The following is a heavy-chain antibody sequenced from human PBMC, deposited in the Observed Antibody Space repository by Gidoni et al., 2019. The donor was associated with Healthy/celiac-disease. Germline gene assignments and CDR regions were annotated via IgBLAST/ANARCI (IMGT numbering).Heavy chain of an antibody. CDR1: GFTFSSYA. CDR3: ARGLYDSSGYYYVWAFDI. D-gene: IGHD3-22*01. Sequence: TASGFTFSSYAMSWVRQAPGKGLEWVSAISGSGGSTYYADSVKGRFTISRDNSKNTLYLQMNSLRAEDTAVYYCARGLYDSSGYYYVWAFDIWGQGTMVTVSS. J-gene: IGHJ3*02. V-gene: IGHV3-23*01. CDR2: ISGSGGST.